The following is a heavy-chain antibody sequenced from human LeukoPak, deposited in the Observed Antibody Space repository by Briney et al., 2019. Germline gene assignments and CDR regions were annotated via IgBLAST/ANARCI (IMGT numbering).Heavy chain of an antibody. CDR1: GASISSGGTF. V-gene: IGHV4-31*03. CDR3: ARVTVVPAGAYGVGWFDT. Sequence: PSQTLSLTCTVSGASISSGGTFWTWIRQHPGKGLEWIAYISDSGSTYYHPSLKSRGTISEDTSKNQFSLKVTSVTAADTAVYYCARVTVVPAGAYGVGWFDTWGQGTLVTVSS. CDR2: ISDSGST. J-gene: IGHJ5*02. D-gene: IGHD2-2*01.